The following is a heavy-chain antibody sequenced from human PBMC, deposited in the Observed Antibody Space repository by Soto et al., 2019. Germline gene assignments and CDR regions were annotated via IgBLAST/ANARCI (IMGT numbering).Heavy chain of an antibody. CDR2: ISDTSHRI. J-gene: IGHJ5*02. Sequence: EVLLLGSGGGLVQPGGSLRLSCSASGFNFGSNSMAWVRQAPGKDLEYVASISDTSHRIFHADPLKGRFTISRDNSRNRLYLEMKSLRAEDTALYYCVILADGKFDLWGQGTLVIVSS. CDR1: GFNFGSNS. D-gene: IGHD6-19*01. CDR3: VILADGKFDL. V-gene: IGHV3-23*01.